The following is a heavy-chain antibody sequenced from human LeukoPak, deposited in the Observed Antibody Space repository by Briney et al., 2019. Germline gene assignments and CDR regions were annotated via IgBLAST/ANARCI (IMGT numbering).Heavy chain of an antibody. CDR2: INHSGSA. J-gene: IGHJ4*02. CDR3: ASHAIAAVA. V-gene: IGHV4-34*01. D-gene: IGHD6-13*01. Sequence: SETLSLTCAVYGGSFSGYYWSWIRQPPGKGLEWTGEINHSGSANYNPSLKSRVTISVDTSKNQFSLKLSSVTAADTAVYYCASHAIAAVAWGQGTLVTVSS. CDR1: GGSFSGYY.